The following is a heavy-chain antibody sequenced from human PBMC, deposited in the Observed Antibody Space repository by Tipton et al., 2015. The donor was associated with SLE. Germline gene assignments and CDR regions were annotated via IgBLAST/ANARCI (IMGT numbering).Heavy chain of an antibody. CDR1: GDTFSSFA. CDR2: IIPIFGKN. J-gene: IGHJ4*02. V-gene: IGHV1-69*01. D-gene: IGHD5-12*01. CDR3: ARGRIRTGYGVEILPYFLDY. Sequence: QSGAEVKKPGSSVKVSCKTTGDTFSSFAIGWVRQAPGQGFEWMGGIIPIFGKNNYAQKFQDRVTISADESTTTAYMELSSLRSEDTAVYYCARGRIRTGYGVEILPYFLDYWGQGTLVTVSS.